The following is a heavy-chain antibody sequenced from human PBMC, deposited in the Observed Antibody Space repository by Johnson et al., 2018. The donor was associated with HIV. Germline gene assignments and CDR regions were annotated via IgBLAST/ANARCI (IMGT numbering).Heavy chain of an antibody. J-gene: IGHJ3*02. V-gene: IGHV3-23*04. Sequence: VQLVDPGGALVQPGGSLRLSCAASGFTFSSYAMSWVRQAPGKRLEWVSALRGSGGSPYSANSVKRRFTISRDNSKNTLYLQMGSLIAEDMGAYYCAREDTVNKGSAFDIWGQGTMVTGSS. CDR1: GFTFSSYA. D-gene: IGHD4-17*01. CDR3: AREDTVNKGSAFDI. CDR2: LRGSGGSP.